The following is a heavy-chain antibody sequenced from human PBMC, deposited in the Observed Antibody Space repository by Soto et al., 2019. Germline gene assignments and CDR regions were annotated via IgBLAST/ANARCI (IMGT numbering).Heavy chain of an antibody. J-gene: IGHJ5*01. CDR1: GDRVSSSSVT. V-gene: IGHV6-1*01. Sequence: PSQTLSLTCAISGDRVSSSSVTWNWIRQSPSRGLEWLGRTYYRSKRYNDYAESVKSRITINPDTSKNQFSLHLNSVTPEDTAVYYCVRLIGNSWLDFWGQGTLVTVSS. D-gene: IGHD1-26*01. CDR3: VRLIGNSWLDF. CDR2: TYYRSKRYN.